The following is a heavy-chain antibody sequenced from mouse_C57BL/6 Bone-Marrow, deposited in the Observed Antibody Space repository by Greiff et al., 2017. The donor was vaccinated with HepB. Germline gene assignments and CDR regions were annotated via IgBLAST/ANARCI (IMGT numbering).Heavy chain of an antibody. J-gene: IGHJ4*01. V-gene: IGHV1-55*01. CDR1: GYTFTSYW. CDR3: ASGSHCAMDC. Sequence: QVQLQQPVAELVKPGASVKMSCKASGYTFTSYWITWVKQRPGQGLEWIGDIYPGSGSTNYNEKFKGKATLTVDTSSSTAYMQLSSLTSEDSAVYYYASGSHCAMDCWGQGTQVTVSS. CDR2: IYPGSGST.